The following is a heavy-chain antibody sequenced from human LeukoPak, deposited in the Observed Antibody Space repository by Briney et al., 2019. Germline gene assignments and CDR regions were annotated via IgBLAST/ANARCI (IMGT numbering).Heavy chain of an antibody. Sequence: GSLRLSCAASGFIFSSYAMSWVRQAPGKGLEWVSYGGSGGSTYYADSVKGRFTVSRDNSKSTLYLQMNSLTAEETAVYYCAKMRGQYYHSYYMDAWGKGTTVTVSS. J-gene: IGHJ6*03. V-gene: IGHV3-23*01. CDR1: GFIFSSYA. CDR2: GGSGGST. CDR3: AKMRGQYYHSYYMDA.